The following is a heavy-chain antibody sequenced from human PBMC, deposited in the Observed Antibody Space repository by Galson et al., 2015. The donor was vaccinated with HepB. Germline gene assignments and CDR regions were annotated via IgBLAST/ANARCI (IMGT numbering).Heavy chain of an antibody. CDR1: GFTFSSYA. J-gene: IGHJ4*02. V-gene: IGHV3-64D*06. D-gene: IGHD6-13*01. CDR3: VKDRRRPAAAGTSAFDY. CDR2: ISSNGGST. Sequence: SLRLSCAAPGFTFSSYAMHWVRQAPGKGLEYVSAISSNGGSTYYADSVKGRFTISRDNSKNTLYLQMSSLRAEDTAVYYCVKDRRRPAAAGTSAFDYRGQGTLVTASS.